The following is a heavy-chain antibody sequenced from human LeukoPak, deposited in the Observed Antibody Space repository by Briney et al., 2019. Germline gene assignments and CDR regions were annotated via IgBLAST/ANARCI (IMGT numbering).Heavy chain of an antibody. CDR3: ARDPSLIVGATISFFDY. Sequence: SGTLSLTCGVSGGSISNTNWWTWVRQPPGKGLEWIGEVNLQGSTNYNPSLKSRVAISVDKSENHISLKLTSVTAADTAVYYCARDPSLIVGATISFFDYWGQGTLVTVSS. D-gene: IGHD1-26*01. CDR1: GGSISNTNW. CDR2: VNLQGST. J-gene: IGHJ4*02. V-gene: IGHV4-4*02.